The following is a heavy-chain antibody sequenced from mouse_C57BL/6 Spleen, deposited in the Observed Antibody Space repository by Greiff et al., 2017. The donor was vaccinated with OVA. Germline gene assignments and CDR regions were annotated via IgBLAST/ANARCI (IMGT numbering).Heavy chain of an antibody. D-gene: IGHD3-1*01. J-gene: IGHJ4*01. CDR3: AKAETGTGYAMDY. CDR1: GYTFTSYW. CDR2: IDPSDSYT. V-gene: IGHV1-69*01. Sequence: QVQLQQPGAELVMPGASVKLSCKASGYTFTSYWMHWVKQRPGQGLEWIGEIDPSDSYTNYNQKFKGKSTLTVDKSSSTAYMQLSSLTSEDSAVYYCAKAETGTGYAMDYWGQGTSVTVSS.